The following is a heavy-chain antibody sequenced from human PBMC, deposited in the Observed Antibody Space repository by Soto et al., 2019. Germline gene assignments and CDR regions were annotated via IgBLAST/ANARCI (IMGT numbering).Heavy chain of an antibody. V-gene: IGHV1-18*01. CDR2: ISPYNGNT. Sequence: ASVKVSCKASGYTFTSHDISWVRQAPGQGLEWMGWISPYNGNTNYAQRLQCRVTMTADTSTSTAYMELRSLRSDDAAVYYCVRDTRFYFDSSGQHYWGQGTLVTVSS. D-gene: IGHD3-22*01. J-gene: IGHJ4*02. CDR1: GYTFTSHD. CDR3: VRDTRFYFDSSGQHY.